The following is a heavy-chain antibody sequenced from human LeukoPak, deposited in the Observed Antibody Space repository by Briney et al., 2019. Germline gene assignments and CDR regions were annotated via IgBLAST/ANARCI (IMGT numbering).Heavy chain of an antibody. Sequence: PSETLSLTCAVYGGSFSGYYWSWIRQPPGKGLEWIGEINHSGSTNYNLSLKSRVTISVDTSKNQFSLKLSSVTAADTAVYYCAGPYYYDSSGYSGPPTFDYWGQGTLVTVSS. CDR3: AGPYYYDSSGYSGPPTFDY. V-gene: IGHV4-34*01. J-gene: IGHJ4*02. D-gene: IGHD3-22*01. CDR1: GGSFSGYY. CDR2: INHSGST.